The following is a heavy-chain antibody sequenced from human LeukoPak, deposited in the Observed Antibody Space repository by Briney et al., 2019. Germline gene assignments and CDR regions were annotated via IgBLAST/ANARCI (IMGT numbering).Heavy chain of an antibody. V-gene: IGHV4-4*07. D-gene: IGHD3-22*01. CDR2: IYTSGST. CDR3: AKDLYGQYYYDSSGYDY. CDR1: GGSISSYY. Sequence: SETLSLTCTVSGGSISSYYWSWIRQPAGKGLEWIGRIYTSGSTNYNPSLKSRVTMSVDTSKNQFSLKLSSVTAADTAVYYCAKDLYGQYYYDSSGYDYWGQGTLVTVSS. J-gene: IGHJ4*02.